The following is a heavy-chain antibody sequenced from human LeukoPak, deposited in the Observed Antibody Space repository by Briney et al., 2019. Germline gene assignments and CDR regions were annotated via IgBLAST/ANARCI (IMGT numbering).Heavy chain of an antibody. CDR3: AKVGGRGKYFDAFDI. D-gene: IGHD2/OR15-2a*01. CDR2: ISGSGVST. Sequence: GGSLRLSCAASGFTFSSYAMSWVRQAPGKGLEWVSSISGSGVSTYYADSVKGRFTISRDNSKDTLYLQMNSLRAEDTDVYYCAKVGGRGKYFDAFDIWGQGTMLTVSS. V-gene: IGHV3-23*01. CDR1: GFTFSSYA. J-gene: IGHJ3*02.